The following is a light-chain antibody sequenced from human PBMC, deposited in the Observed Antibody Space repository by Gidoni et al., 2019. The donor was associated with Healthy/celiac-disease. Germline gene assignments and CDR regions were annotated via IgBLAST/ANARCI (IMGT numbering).Light chain of an antibody. Sequence: ESELKQSPGPLSLSPGERDTLSCRARQSVSSSYLAWYQQKPGQAPRLLIYGASSRATGIPDRFSGSGSATDFTLTISRLEPDDFAVYYCQQYGSSPPRITFGGGTKVEIK. V-gene: IGKV3-20*01. CDR3: QQYGSSPPRIT. CDR1: QSVSSSY. J-gene: IGKJ4*01. CDR2: GAS.